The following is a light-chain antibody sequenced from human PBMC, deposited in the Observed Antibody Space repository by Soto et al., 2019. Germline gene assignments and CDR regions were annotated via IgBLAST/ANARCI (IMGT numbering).Light chain of an antibody. CDR1: QRISSTY. CDR2: GAS. Sequence: IVLTQSPGTLSLSPGERATLSCRASQRISSTYLAWYQQKPGRAPRLLIYGASRRATGIPDRFSGSGSGTDFTLTLSRLEPEDFAVYYCQQYGNSPWTFGQGTKVEIK. J-gene: IGKJ1*01. V-gene: IGKV3-20*01. CDR3: QQYGNSPWT.